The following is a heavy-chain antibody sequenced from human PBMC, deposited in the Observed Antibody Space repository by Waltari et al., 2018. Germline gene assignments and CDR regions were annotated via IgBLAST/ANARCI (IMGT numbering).Heavy chain of an antibody. Sequence: QVQLVESGGRLVQPGTSLRLSCVASGFAFSDYGMHWVRQAPGKGLEGVAFTAYDGGNQYYADSVRGRFTISRDNSKNTLFLQMSNLRVEDTAVYYCARYERYSSSSSYFQHWGRGTLATVSS. CDR1: GFAFSDYG. J-gene: IGHJ1*01. D-gene: IGHD6-6*01. V-gene: IGHV3-30*03. CDR3: ARYERYSSSSSYFQH. CDR2: TAYDGGNQ.